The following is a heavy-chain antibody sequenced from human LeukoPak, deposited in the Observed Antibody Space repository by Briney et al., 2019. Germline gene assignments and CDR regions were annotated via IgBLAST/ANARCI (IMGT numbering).Heavy chain of an antibody. D-gene: IGHD2-15*01. Sequence: SETLSLTCTVSGGSISSSSYYWGGIRQPPGKGLEWIGSIYYSGSTYYNPSLKSRVTISVDTSKNQFSLKLSSVTAADTAVYYCARDLGWIDYWGQGTLVTVSS. V-gene: IGHV4-39*07. CDR2: IYYSGST. J-gene: IGHJ4*02. CDR3: ARDLGWIDY. CDR1: GGSISSSSYY.